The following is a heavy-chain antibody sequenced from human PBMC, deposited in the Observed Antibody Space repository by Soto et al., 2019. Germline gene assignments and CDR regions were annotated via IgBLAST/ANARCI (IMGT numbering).Heavy chain of an antibody. V-gene: IGHV3-23*01. CDR2: IFSGRGVT. CDR1: GFTISSFT. Sequence: GGSLRLSCSASGFTISSFTMTWVRLTPGKGLEWVSTIFSGRGVTQYADSVTGRFTVSRDNSKNILDLQMDSLRVEDTAVYYCAKDRQPDNIWSFDYWGRGTLVTVSS. CDR3: AKDRQPDNIWSFDY. J-gene: IGHJ4*02. D-gene: IGHD3-9*01.